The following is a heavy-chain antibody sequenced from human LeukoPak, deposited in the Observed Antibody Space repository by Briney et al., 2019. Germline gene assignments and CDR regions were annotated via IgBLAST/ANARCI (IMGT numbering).Heavy chain of an antibody. D-gene: IGHD3-10*01. CDR1: GFSFSSYA. J-gene: IGHJ4*02. CDR3: VKDQARAVRGTHGFDY. V-gene: IGHV3-64D*06. Sequence: GGSLRLSCSASGFSFSSYAMHWVRQAPGKGLEYVSGISSNGGNAYYADSVKGRFTMSRDNSKNTLYLQMSSLRAEDTAVYYCVKDQARAVRGTHGFDYWGQGTLVTVSS. CDR2: ISSNGGNA.